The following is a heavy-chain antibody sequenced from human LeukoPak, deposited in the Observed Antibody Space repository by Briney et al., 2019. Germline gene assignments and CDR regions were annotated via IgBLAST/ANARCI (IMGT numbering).Heavy chain of an antibody. CDR3: AGASYDSSGVH. CDR2: IYYSGST. CDR1: GGSISSYY. J-gene: IGHJ4*02. Sequence: SETLSLTCTVSGGSISSYYWSWIRQPPGKGLEWIGYIYYSGSTNYNPSLKSRVTISVDTSKNQFSLKLSSVTAADTAVYYCAGASYDSSGVHWGQGTLVTISS. D-gene: IGHD3-22*01. V-gene: IGHV4-59*01.